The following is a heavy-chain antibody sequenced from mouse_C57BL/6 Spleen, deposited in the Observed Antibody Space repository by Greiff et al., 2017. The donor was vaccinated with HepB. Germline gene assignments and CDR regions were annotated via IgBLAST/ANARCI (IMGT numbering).Heavy chain of an antibody. Sequence: QVQLQQSGPGLVQPSQSLSITCTASGFSLTSYGIHWVRQSPGKGLEWLGVIWSGGSTDYNAAFISRLSTSKDNSKSQVFFKMNSLQADDTAMYYCARNVYGKDYAMDYWGQGTSVTVSS. V-gene: IGHV2-2*01. CDR3: ARNVYGKDYAMDY. J-gene: IGHJ4*01. D-gene: IGHD1-1*01. CDR2: IWSGGST. CDR1: GFSLTSYG.